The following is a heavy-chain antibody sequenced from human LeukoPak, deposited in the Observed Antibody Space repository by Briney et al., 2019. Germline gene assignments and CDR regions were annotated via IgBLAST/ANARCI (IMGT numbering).Heavy chain of an antibody. V-gene: IGHV4-4*02. J-gene: IGHJ6*04. CDR2: IYHSGST. D-gene: IGHD3-9*01. Sequence: SETLSLTCAVSGGSLSSSTWWSWARQPPGKGLEWIGEIYHSGSTNYNPSLKSRVTISVDKSKNQFSLKLSSVTAADTAVYYCARDRKDYDILTGYYRRSRYYYYGMDVWGKGTTVTVSS. CDR3: ARDRKDYDILTGYYRRSRYYYYGMDV. CDR1: GGSLSSSTW.